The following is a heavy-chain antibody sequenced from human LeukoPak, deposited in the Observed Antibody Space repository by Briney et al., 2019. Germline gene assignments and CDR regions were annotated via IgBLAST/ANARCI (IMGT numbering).Heavy chain of an antibody. J-gene: IGHJ4*02. V-gene: IGHV3-33*01. Sequence: GGSLRLSCAASGFTFSSYGMHWVRQAPGKGLEWVAVIWYDGSNKYYADSVKGRFTISRDNSKNTLYLQMNSLRAEDTAVYYCATGTVLRLFDYWGQGTLVTVSS. CDR2: IWYDGSNK. CDR1: GFTFSSYG. D-gene: IGHD3-3*01. CDR3: ATGTVLRLFDY.